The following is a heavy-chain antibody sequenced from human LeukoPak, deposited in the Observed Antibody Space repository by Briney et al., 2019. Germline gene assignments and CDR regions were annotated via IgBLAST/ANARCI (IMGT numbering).Heavy chain of an antibody. J-gene: IGHJ6*03. V-gene: IGHV4-59*01. D-gene: IGHD2/OR15-2a*01. CDR1: SGSISDYY. CDR3: ARDNSHYYMDV. CDR2: IYSGSI. Sequence: SETLSLTCTVSSGSISDYYWSWIRQPPGKGLEWIGYIYSGSINYNPSFKSRVTISVDTSKNQFSLKLSSVTAADTAVYYCARDNSHYYMDVWGKGTTVTVSS.